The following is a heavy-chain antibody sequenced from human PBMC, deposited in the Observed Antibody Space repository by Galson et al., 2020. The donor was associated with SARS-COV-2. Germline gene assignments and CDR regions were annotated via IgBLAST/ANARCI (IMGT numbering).Heavy chain of an antibody. D-gene: IGHD3-22*01. CDR2: IYHSGST. J-gene: IGHJ2*01. CDR1: GYSISSDFY. V-gene: IGHV4-38-2*01. Sequence: SETLSLTCAVSGYSISSDFYCGWILQPPGKGLEWIGNIYHSGSTYYNPSLKSRVTISIDKSKNQFSLKLSTVTAADPAVYYCARPSSSGYYSVWYFDLWGRGTLVTVSS. CDR3: ARPSSSGYYSVWYFDL.